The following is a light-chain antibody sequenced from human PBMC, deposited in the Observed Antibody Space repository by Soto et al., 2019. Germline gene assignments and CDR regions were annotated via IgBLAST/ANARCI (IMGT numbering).Light chain of an antibody. CDR1: QSVSNY. CDR3: QEYGGSPQT. Sequence: EIVLTQSPGTLSLSPGERATLSCRASQSVSNYLAWYQRKPGQAPRLLIYGASSRATGIPDRFSGSGSGTDFTLTISRLEPEDFAVYYCQEYGGSPQTFGQGTKVDI. V-gene: IGKV3-20*01. CDR2: GAS. J-gene: IGKJ1*01.